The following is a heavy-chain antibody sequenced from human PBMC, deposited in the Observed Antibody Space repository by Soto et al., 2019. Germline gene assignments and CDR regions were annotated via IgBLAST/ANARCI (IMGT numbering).Heavy chain of an antibody. Sequence: QVQLQEPGPRLVEPSHTLSLTCTVSGASISNGYYSWSWIRQSPGTGLEWIGHSHSGGTTYSNPSPKSRLTISVDMSKNQFSLKLSSLTAADTAVYYCARGPSGDKVDYWGQGTLVTVSS. D-gene: IGHD1-26*01. CDR1: GASISNGYYS. CDR2: SHSGGTT. J-gene: IGHJ4*02. V-gene: IGHV4-30-4*01. CDR3: ARGPSGDKVDY.